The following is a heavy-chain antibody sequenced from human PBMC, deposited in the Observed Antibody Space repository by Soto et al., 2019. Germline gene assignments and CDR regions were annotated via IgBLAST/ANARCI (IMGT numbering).Heavy chain of an antibody. D-gene: IGHD6-6*01. J-gene: IGHJ4*02. CDR2: IYHSGST. V-gene: IGHV4-4*02. Sequence: QVQLQESGPGLVKPSGTLSLTCAVSGGSISSSNWWSWVRQPPGKGLEWIGEIYHSGSTNYNPSLTSRVXXSXDXXKNQFSLKLSSVTAADTAVYYCARDPPRDSSGTGYWGQGTLVTVSS. CDR1: GGSISSSNW. CDR3: ARDPPRDSSGTGY.